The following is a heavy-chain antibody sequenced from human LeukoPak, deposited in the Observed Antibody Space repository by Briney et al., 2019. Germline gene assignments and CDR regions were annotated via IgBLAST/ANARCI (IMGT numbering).Heavy chain of an antibody. V-gene: IGHV4-59*08. J-gene: IGHJ5*02. CDR3: VASVWLSGFDP. Sequence: PSETLSLTCTVSGGSISSYYWSWIRQPPGKGLEWIGYIYYSGSTNYNPSLKSRVTISVDTSKNQFSLKLSSVTAADTAVDYCVASVWLSGFDPGGQATMVSVCS. CDR1: GGSISSYY. CDR2: IYYSGST. D-gene: IGHD6-19*01.